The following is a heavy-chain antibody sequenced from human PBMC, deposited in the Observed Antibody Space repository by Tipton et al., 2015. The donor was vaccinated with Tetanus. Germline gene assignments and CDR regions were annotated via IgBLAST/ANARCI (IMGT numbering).Heavy chain of an antibody. V-gene: IGHV1-18*01. CDR2: ISAYNGNT. Sequence: QEQLVQSGAEVKKPGASVKVSCKASGYTFTSYGISWVRQAPGQGLEWMGWISAYNGNTNYAQKLQGRVTMTTDTSTSTAYMELRSLRSDDTAVYYCARDSSGWYPPSGQFDYWGQGTLVTVSS. D-gene: IGHD6-19*01. CDR1: GYTFTSYG. J-gene: IGHJ4*02. CDR3: ARDSSGWYPPSGQFDY.